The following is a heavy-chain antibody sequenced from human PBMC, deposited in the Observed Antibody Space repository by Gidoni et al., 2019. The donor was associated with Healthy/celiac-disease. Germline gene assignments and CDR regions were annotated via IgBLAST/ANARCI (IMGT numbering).Heavy chain of an antibody. CDR2: IYSGGST. V-gene: IGHV3-53*04. Sequence: EVQLVESGGGLVQPGGSLRLSCAASGFTVSRNYMSWVRQAPGKGLEWVSVIYSGGSTYYADSVKGLFTISRHNSKNTLYLQMNSLRAEDTAVYYCARDLSPPEHYGLYGMDVWGQGTTVTVSS. J-gene: IGHJ6*02. D-gene: IGHD3-10*01. CDR3: ARDLSPPEHYGLYGMDV. CDR1: GFTVSRNY.